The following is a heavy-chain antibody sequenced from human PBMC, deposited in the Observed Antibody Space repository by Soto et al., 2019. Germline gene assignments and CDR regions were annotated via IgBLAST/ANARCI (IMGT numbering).Heavy chain of an antibody. V-gene: IGHV1-18*01. Sequence: ASVKVSCKASGYTFTSYGISWVRQAPGQGLEWMGWISAYNGNTNYAQKLQGRVTMTTDTSTSTAYMELRSLRSEDTAVYYCARGGLTGVDTATFDIWGQGTMVTVSS. CDR2: ISAYNGNT. D-gene: IGHD1-26*01. CDR3: ARGGLTGVDTATFDI. CDR1: GYTFTSYG. J-gene: IGHJ3*02.